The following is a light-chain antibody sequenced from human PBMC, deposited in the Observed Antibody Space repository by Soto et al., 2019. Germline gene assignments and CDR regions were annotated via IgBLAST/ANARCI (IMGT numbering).Light chain of an antibody. V-gene: IGKV1-33*01. CDR3: QQYDDLPRT. J-gene: IGKJ2*01. Sequence: DIQMTQSPSSLSASVGDRVTITCQASQDISNNLHWYQVKPGKAPKLLIYDASNFETGVPSRFSGSGSGTDFTFTINSLEPEDVATYYCQQYDDLPRTFGQGTKLQVK. CDR1: QDISNN. CDR2: DAS.